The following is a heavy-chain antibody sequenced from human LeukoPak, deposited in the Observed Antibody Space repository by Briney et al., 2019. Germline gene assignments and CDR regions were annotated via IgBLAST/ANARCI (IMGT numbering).Heavy chain of an antibody. CDR3: ARGRQPPHYYGSGSYSSYYMDV. V-gene: IGHV1-2*02. CDR2: INPNSGGT. Sequence: ASVKVSCKASGYTFTGYYMHWVRQTPGQGLEWMGWINPNSGGTNYAQKFQGRVTMTRDTSINTAYMELSSLRSEDTAVYYCARGRQPPHYYGSGSYSSYYMDVWGKGTTVTISS. J-gene: IGHJ6*03. CDR1: GYTFTGYY. D-gene: IGHD3-10*01.